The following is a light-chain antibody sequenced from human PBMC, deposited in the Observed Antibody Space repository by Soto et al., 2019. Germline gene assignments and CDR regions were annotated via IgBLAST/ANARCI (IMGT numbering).Light chain of an antibody. J-gene: IGKJ4*01. CDR3: QQANSFPLT. V-gene: IGKV1-12*01. CDR2: AAS. Sequence: DIQMTQSPSSLSASVGDRISITCRASQSVSWLAWYQQKPGKAPKLLIYAASSLQSGVPSRFSGSGSGTDFTLTISSLQPEDFATYYCQQANSFPLTFGGGTKVDI. CDR1: QSVSW.